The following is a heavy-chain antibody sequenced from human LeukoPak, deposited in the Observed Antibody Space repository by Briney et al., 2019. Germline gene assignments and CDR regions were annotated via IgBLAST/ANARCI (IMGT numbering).Heavy chain of an antibody. V-gene: IGHV3-9*01. CDR1: GFTFDDYA. Sequence: GGSLRLSCAASGFTFDDYAMHWVWQAPGKGLEWVSGISWNSGSIGYADSVKGRFTISRDNAKNSLYLQMNSLRAEDTALYYCAAAQDYGDYSFDYWGQGTLVTVSS. CDR2: ISWNSGSI. J-gene: IGHJ4*02. CDR3: AAAQDYGDYSFDY. D-gene: IGHD4-17*01.